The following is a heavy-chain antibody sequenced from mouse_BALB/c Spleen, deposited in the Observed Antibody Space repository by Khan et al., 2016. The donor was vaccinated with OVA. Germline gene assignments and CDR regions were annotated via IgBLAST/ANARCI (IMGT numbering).Heavy chain of an antibody. J-gene: IGHJ4*01. V-gene: IGHV3-2*02. CDR1: GYSITSDYA. D-gene: IGHD2-3*01. CDR2: INYSGSA. Sequence: EVQLVESGPGLVKPSQSLSLTCTVTGYSITSDYARNWIRQFPGNKLEWMGYINYSGSANYNPSLKSRISITRDTSKNQFFLQLKSVTTEDTATYYCARDGSRYNYAMDHWGQGTSVTVSS. CDR3: ARDGSRYNYAMDH.